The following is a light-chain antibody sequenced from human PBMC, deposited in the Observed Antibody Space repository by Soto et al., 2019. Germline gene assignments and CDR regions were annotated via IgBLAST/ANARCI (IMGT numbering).Light chain of an antibody. CDR3: QQYGSVQWT. CDR1: QSVSTNY. Sequence: EIVLTQSPATLSLSPGERATLSCRASQSVSTNYLAWYRQRPGQAPGPLIYAASSRAPGISDRFSGSGSGTNFHLTISRLEPEDFAVYYCQQYGSVQWTFGQGTTVEIK. CDR2: AAS. V-gene: IGKV3-20*01. J-gene: IGKJ1*01.